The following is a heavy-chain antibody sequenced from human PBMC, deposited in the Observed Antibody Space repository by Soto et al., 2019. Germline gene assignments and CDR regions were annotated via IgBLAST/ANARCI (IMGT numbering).Heavy chain of an antibody. CDR1: GGSISSYY. CDR3: ARVSDSTPFVFDY. V-gene: IGHV4-59*12. CDR2: IYYSGST. J-gene: IGHJ4*02. Sequence: SETLSLTCTISGGSISSYYWSWLRQPPGKGLEWIGYIYYSGSTYYNPSLKSRVTISVDTSKNQLSLKLSSVTAADTAVYYCARVSDSTPFVFDYWGQGTQVTVSS. D-gene: IGHD2-2*01.